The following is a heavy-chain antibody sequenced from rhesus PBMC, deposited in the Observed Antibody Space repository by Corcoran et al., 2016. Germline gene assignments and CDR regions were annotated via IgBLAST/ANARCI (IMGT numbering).Heavy chain of an antibody. Sequence: QVQLQESGPGLVKASATLSLTCAVSGGSISDLYYWTWTRHTPGTGLEWIGNMYGTSGSTSYNASIKSRVTLSVDTSKNQLSLRLSSVTAADTALYYWAKEEDYGNRGHRFDVWGPGVLITVSS. D-gene: IGHD4-35*01. CDR3: AKEEDYGNRGHRFDV. J-gene: IGHJ5-1*01. V-gene: IGHV4-106*01. CDR1: GGSISDLYY. CDR2: MYGTSGST.